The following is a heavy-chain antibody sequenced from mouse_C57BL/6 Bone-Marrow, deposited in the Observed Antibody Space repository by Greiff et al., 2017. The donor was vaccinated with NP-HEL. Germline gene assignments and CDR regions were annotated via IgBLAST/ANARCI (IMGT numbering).Heavy chain of an antibody. J-gene: IGHJ3*01. V-gene: IGHV1-82*01. D-gene: IGHD2-5*01. Sequence: QVQLQQSGPELVKPGASVKISCKASGYAFSSSWMNWVKQRLGKGLEWIGRIYPGDGDTNYNGKFKGKATLTADKSSSTAYMQLSSLTSEDSAVYFCARSKDSNYVAWFAYWGQGTLVTVSA. CDR3: ARSKDSNYVAWFAY. CDR2: IYPGDGDT. CDR1: GYAFSSSW.